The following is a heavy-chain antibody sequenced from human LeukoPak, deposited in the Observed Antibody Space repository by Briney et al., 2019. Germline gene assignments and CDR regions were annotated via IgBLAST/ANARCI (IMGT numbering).Heavy chain of an antibody. CDR2: IKQDGSEK. D-gene: IGHD3-22*01. CDR1: GFTFSSYW. V-gene: IGHV3-7*01. J-gene: IGHJ4*02. Sequence: GGSLRLSCAASGFTFSSYWMSWVRQAPGKGLEWVAYIKQDGSEKYYVDSVKGRFTISSDNAKNSLYLQMNSLRAEDTAGYYCARARITMIVGLASRFDYWGQGTLVTVSS. CDR3: ARARITMIVGLASRFDY.